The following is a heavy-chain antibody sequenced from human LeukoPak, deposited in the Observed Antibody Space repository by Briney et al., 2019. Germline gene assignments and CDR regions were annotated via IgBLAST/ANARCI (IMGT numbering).Heavy chain of an antibody. Sequence: SETLSLSRTVSGGSISSYYWSWIRQPPGKGLEWIGYIYYSGNTNYNPSLKSRVTISVDTSKNQFSLKLSSVTAADTAVYYCARGIVGTYYYYGMDVWGQGTTVTVSS. D-gene: IGHD1-1*01. J-gene: IGHJ6*02. V-gene: IGHV4-59*01. CDR3: ARGIVGTYYYYGMDV. CDR2: IYYSGNT. CDR1: GGSISSYY.